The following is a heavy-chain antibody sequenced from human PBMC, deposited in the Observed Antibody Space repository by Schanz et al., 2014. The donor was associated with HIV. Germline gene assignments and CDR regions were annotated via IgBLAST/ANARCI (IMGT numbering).Heavy chain of an antibody. Sequence: VQLVESGGGVVQPGRSLRLSCAASGFTFSSYGMYWVRQAPGKGLEWVANIKEDGSEKYHADSVKGRFTISRDNAKNSLFLQMESLRAEDTAVYYCAKDRNYYDSKYRGKGNYYYYYGMDVWGQGTTVTVSS. J-gene: IGHJ6*02. CDR1: GFTFSSYG. CDR2: IKEDGSEK. CDR3: AKDRNYYDSKYRGKGNYYYYYGMDV. V-gene: IGHV3-7*01. D-gene: IGHD3-22*01.